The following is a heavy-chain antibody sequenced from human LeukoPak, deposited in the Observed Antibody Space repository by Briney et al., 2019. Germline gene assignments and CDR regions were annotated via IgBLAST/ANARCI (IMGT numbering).Heavy chain of an antibody. D-gene: IGHD1-14*01. V-gene: IGHV1-46*01. CDR2: INPSGDGT. CDR3: AKETPNTGWFDP. J-gene: IGHJ5*02. CDR1: GHTCTTYY. Sequence: ASVKVSCKASGHTCTTYYVHLVRQAPGQGLEWMGVINPSGDGTNYPQRFQGRVTLTRDTSTSTVYMELSSLRSEDTAIYYHAKETPNTGWFDPWGQGTLVTVSS.